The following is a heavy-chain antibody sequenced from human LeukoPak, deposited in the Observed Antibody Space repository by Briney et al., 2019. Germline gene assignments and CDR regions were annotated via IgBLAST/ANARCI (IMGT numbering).Heavy chain of an antibody. CDR2: INHSGST. CDR1: GGSFSGYY. Sequence: KSSETLSLTCAVYGGSFSGYYWSWIRQPPGKGLEWIGEINHSGSTNYNPSLKSRVTISVDTSKNQFSLKRSSVTAADTAVYYCARANYDYIWGSYRPTVYYFDYWGQGTLVTVSS. CDR3: ARANYDYIWGSYRPTVYYFDY. V-gene: IGHV4-34*01. D-gene: IGHD3-16*02. J-gene: IGHJ4*02.